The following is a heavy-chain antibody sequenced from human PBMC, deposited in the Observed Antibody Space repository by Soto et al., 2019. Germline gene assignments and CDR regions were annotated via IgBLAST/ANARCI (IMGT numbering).Heavy chain of an antibody. J-gene: IGHJ6*02. CDR3: ARSSSPNYYYYYGMDV. CDR2: IYHSGST. CDR1: GGSISSGGYS. V-gene: IGHV4-30-2*01. Sequence: SETLSLTCAVSGGSISSGGYSWSWIRQPPGKGLEWIGYIYHSGSTYYNPSLKSRVTISVDRSKNQFSLKLSSVTAADTAVYYCARSSSPNYYYYYGMDVWGQGTTVTVSS.